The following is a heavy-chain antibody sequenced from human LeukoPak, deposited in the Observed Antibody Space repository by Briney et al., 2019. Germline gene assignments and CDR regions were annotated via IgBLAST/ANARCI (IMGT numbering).Heavy chain of an antibody. V-gene: IGHV1-24*01. CDR3: ATEGCNCGGCPPKCDY. J-gene: IGHJ4*02. CDR2: FDPEDGET. Sequence: ASVKVSRKVSGYTLTELSMHWVRHAPGKGLEWRGRFDPEDGETIYAQKLQGRVTITADTSTDTAYMELRTLRLEDTAVYYCATEGCNCGGCPPKCDYWGQGTLVTVSS. CDR1: GYTLTELS. D-gene: IGHD2-15*01.